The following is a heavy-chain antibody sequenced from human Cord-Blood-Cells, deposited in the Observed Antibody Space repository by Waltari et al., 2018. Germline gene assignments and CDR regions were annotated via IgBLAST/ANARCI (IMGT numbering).Heavy chain of an antibody. V-gene: IGHV1-69*04. D-gene: IGHD2-2*01. J-gene: IGHJ4*02. CDR1: GGTFSSYA. CDR3: ARGGYCSSTSCPYYFDY. CDR2: IIPILGIA. Sequence: QVQLVQSGAEVKKPGSSVQVSCKASGGTFSSYATSWVRQTPGQGLEWMGGIIPILGIANYAQKFQGRVTITADESTSTAYMELSSLRSEDTAVYYCARGGYCSSTSCPYYFDYWGQGTLVTVSS.